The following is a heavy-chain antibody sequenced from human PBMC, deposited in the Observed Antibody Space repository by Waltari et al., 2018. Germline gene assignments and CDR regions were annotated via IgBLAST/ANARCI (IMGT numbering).Heavy chain of an antibody. Sequence: QVQLQESGPGLVKPSETLSLTCTASVGSISSYYWSWIRPPPRKGLEWIVYIYYSGSTNYNPSLKSRVTISVDTSKNQFSLKLSSVTAADTAVYYCARSPIHYYDSSGYPEFDYWGQGTLVTVSS. CDR1: VGSISSYY. D-gene: IGHD3-22*01. CDR2: IYYSGST. CDR3: ARSPIHYYDSSGYPEFDY. J-gene: IGHJ4*02. V-gene: IGHV4-59*01.